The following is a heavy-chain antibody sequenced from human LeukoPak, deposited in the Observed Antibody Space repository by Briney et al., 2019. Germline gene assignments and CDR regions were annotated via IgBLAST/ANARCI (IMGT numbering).Heavy chain of an antibody. J-gene: IGHJ6*02. Sequence: GGSLRLSCAASGFTVSTNYISWIRQTPEKGLEWLTLIHSGGSTYYADSVKGRFTISGDNTKNTVYLQMNSLRVDDTAVYYCARDPGNDYAQYYFYGMDVWGQGTMVTVSS. D-gene: IGHD4-17*01. CDR1: GFTVSTNY. CDR3: ARDPGNDYAQYYFYGMDV. V-gene: IGHV3-53*01. CDR2: IHSGGST.